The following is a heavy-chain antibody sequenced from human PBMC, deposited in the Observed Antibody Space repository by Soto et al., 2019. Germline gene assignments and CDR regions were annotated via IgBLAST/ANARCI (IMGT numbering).Heavy chain of an antibody. CDR3: ARSRAAATMGFDP. J-gene: IGHJ5*02. CDR1: GGCFSGYY. V-gene: IGHV4-34*01. D-gene: IGHD2-15*01. Sequence: SETLALTCAVYGGCFSGYYWSWIRQPPGKGLEWIGEINHSGSTNYNPSLKSRVTISVDTSKNQFSLKLSSVTAADTAVYYCARSRAAATMGFDPWGQGTLVTVSS. CDR2: INHSGST.